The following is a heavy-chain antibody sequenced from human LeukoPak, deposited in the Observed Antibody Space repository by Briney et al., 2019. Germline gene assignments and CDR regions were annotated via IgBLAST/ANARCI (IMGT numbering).Heavy chain of an antibody. CDR3: AGLRLRSYYFFMDV. Sequence: SETLSLTCAVNGGSFSGYFWGWIRQPPGKGLEWIGEMNHNGSTSYNPSLKSRATISVDTSTNQFSLRLTSVTAADTAVYYCAGLRLRSYYFFMDVWGKGIMVTVAS. CDR2: MNHNGST. D-gene: IGHD5/OR15-5a*01. V-gene: IGHV4-34*01. CDR1: GGSFSGYF. J-gene: IGHJ6*03.